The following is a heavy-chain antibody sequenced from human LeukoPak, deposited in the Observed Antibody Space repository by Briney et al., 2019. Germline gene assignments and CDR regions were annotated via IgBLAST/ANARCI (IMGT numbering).Heavy chain of an antibody. D-gene: IGHD4-23*01. CDR3: ARLYGGDSRQGCFDY. CDR1: GYSFTTYW. CDR2: FYTGDSAT. Sequence: LKIQCYGFGYSFTTYWIGWARQLPGKGLEGMGIFYTGDSATRYSPSFQVQVTISADKSNTTAYLQWSSLRASDTAMYYCARLYGGDSRQGCFDYWGQGTLVTVSS. J-gene: IGHJ4*02. V-gene: IGHV5-51*01.